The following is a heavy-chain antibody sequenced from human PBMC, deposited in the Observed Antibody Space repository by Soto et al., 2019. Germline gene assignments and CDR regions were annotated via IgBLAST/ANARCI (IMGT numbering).Heavy chain of an antibody. V-gene: IGHV4-34*01. CDR3: ARGPHGSSGYYYDYYYYGMDV. D-gene: IGHD3-22*01. CDR1: GGSFSGYY. J-gene: IGHJ6*02. Sequence: QVRLQQWGAGLLKPSEALSLTCAVYGGSFSGYYWSWIRQPPGKGLEWIGEINHSGSTNYNPSLKSRVTISVDTSKNQVSLKLSSLTAADTAVYYCARGPHGSSGYYYDYYYYGMDVWGQGTTVTVSS. CDR2: INHSGST.